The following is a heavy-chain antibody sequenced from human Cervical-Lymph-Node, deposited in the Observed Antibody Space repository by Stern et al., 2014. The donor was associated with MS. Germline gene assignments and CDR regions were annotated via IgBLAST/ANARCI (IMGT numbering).Heavy chain of an antibody. CDR3: ASGTGNKRPTGNY. V-gene: IGHV1-46*01. J-gene: IGHJ4*02. D-gene: IGHD3/OR15-3a*01. CDR2: INPSGDSV. Sequence: VQLVESGAEVKQPGASVNVSCKASGYTLTSHYMHWVRKAPGQGLEWVGIINPSGDSVNYAQKFQGRITMTRDTSTSTVYMELSSLRSEDTALYYCASGTGNKRPTGNYWGQGTLVTVSS. CDR1: GYTLTSHY.